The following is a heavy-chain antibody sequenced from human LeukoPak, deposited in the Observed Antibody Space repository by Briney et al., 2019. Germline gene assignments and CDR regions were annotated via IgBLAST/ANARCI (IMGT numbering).Heavy chain of an antibody. D-gene: IGHD1-26*01. V-gene: IGHV3-30*04. CDR3: ARDSTAVVGATDY. CDR2: ISYDVSNK. J-gene: IGHJ4*02. CDR1: GFTFSSYA. Sequence: GRSLRLSCAASGFTFSSYAMHWVRQAPGKGLEWVAVISYDVSNKYYADSVKGRFTISRDNSKNTLSLQMNSLRPEDTALFFCARDSTAVVGATDYWGQGTLVTVSS.